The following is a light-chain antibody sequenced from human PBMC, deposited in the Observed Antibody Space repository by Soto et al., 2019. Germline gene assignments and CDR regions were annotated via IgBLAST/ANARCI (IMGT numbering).Light chain of an antibody. CDR2: DAS. Sequence: DIQMTQSPSSLSASVGDRVTITCQASQDISNYLNWYQQKPGKAPKLLIFDASNVETGVPSGFSGSGSGTDFTFTIHSLQPEDAATYYCQQYEDLPLTFGGGTKVGIK. J-gene: IGKJ4*01. CDR1: QDISNY. V-gene: IGKV1-33*01. CDR3: QQYEDLPLT.